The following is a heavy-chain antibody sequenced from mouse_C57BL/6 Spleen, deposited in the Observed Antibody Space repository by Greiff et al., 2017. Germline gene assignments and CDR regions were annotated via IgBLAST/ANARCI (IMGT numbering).Heavy chain of an antibody. J-gene: IGHJ4*01. CDR2: INPYNGGT. CDR1: GYTFTDYY. CDR3: ERQRYYAMDY. Sequence: VQLQQSGPVLVKPGASVKMSCKASGYTFTDYYLNWVKQSHGKSLEWVGVINPYNGGTSYNQKFKGKATLTVDKSSSTAYMELNSLTSEDSAVYYCERQRYYAMDYWGQGTSVTVSS. V-gene: IGHV1-19*01.